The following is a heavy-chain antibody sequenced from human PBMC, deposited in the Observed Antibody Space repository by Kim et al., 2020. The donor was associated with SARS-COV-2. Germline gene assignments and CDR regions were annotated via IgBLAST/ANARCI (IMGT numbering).Heavy chain of an antibody. CDR2: IWYDGSNK. V-gene: IGHV3-33*01. CDR1: GFTFSSYG. Sequence: GGSLRLSCAASGFTFSSYGMHWVRQAPGKGLEWVAVIWYDGSNKYYADSVKGRFTISRDNSKNTLYLQMNSLRAEDTAVYYCARDRNVVVPAATPDFDYWGQGTLVTVSS. D-gene: IGHD2-2*01. J-gene: IGHJ4*02. CDR3: ARDRNVVVPAATPDFDY.